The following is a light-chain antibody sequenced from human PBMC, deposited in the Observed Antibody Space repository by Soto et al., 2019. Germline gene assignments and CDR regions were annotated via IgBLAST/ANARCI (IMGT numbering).Light chain of an antibody. CDR3: SSDAGSRARVV. Sequence: QSALTQPASVSGSPGQSITISCTRSSTDFENYNLVSWYQHCPDKAPKLIIYEGTKRPSEISDRFSGSESDTTASLIISGLQPEDEADYYCSSDAGSRARVVFGGGTKLTVL. CDR2: EGT. V-gene: IGLV2-23*01. J-gene: IGLJ2*01. CDR1: STDFENYNL.